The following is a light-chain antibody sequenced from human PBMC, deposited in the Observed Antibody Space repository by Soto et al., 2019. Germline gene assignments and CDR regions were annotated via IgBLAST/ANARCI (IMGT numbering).Light chain of an antibody. CDR2: DAS. V-gene: IGKV3-11*01. J-gene: IGKJ5*01. CDR3: ERRSNWVPGIT. CDR1: QSVSSN. Sequence: EIVLTQSPATLSLSPGERATLSCRASQSVSSNLAWYQQKPGQAPRLLIYDASNRATGIPARFSGSGSGTGFALTVSSVEGEDFAVYYCERRSNWVPGITFGQGIRLEIK.